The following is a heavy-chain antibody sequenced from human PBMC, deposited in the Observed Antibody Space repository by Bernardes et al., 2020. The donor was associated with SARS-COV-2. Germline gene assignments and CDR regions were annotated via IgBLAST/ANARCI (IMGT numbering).Heavy chain of an antibody. CDR1: GTSNNSTKC. D-gene: IGHD1-26*01. J-gene: IGHJ4*02. V-gene: IGHV4-4*01. CDR3: ARGPYGNTYLRE. CDR2: VYHRGGS. Sequence: PEPLSLTCAVPGTSNNSTKCWPSVLQPPVQGLEWNGKVYHRGGSNSNPSLRSRVTISVDKSNSQFPLKLTAVSGADTSIYFCARGPYGNTYLREWGQGSLVTVYS.